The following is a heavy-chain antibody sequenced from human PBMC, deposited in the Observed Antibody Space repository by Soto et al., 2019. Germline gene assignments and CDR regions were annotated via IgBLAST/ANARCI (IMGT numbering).Heavy chain of an antibody. Sequence: QVHLVQSGAEVKKPGASVKVSCKASGYTFTTSGISWVRQAPGQGLEWMGWISTDNGNTNYAQHLQGRVSMTRDTSTSTAYMDLRSLRSDDTAVYYCARDQGITTFGVYSMYYYGMDVWGQGTTVTVSS. V-gene: IGHV1-18*01. J-gene: IGHJ6*02. CDR3: ARDQGITTFGVYSMYYYGMDV. CDR1: GYTFTTSG. CDR2: ISTDNGNT. D-gene: IGHD3-3*01.